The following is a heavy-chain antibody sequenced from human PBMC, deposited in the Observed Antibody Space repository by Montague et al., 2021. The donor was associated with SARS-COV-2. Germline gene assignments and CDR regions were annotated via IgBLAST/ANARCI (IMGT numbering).Heavy chain of an antibody. V-gene: IGHV6-1*01. CDR1: GDSVSSNSVA. CDR3: TSGREGNYNVMDV. Sequence: CAISGDSVSSNSVACSWIRQSPSRGLEWLGRTYYRSKWHSDYAVSVRGRVTINPDTSKNQFSLQLNSVTPEDTAIYYCTSGREGNYNVMDVWGQGTTVTVSS. CDR2: TYYRSKWHS. J-gene: IGHJ6*02. D-gene: IGHD1-1*01.